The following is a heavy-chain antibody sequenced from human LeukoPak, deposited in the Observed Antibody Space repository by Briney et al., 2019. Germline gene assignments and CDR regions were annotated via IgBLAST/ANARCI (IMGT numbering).Heavy chain of an antibody. V-gene: IGHV3-21*01. CDR2: ISSSTTYT. CDR3: ARDSTADHAS. Sequence: GGSLRLSCVGSGFTFSSYSMNWVRQAPGKGLEWVSSISSSTTYTYYADSVKGRFTVSRDNAKESLYLQMDSLRADDTALYYCARDSTADHASWGQGTLVTVSS. D-gene: IGHD2-2*01. J-gene: IGHJ5*02. CDR1: GFTFSSYS.